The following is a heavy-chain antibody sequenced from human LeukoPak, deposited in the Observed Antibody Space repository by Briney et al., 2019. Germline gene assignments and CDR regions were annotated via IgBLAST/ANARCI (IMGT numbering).Heavy chain of an antibody. D-gene: IGHD3-3*01. V-gene: IGHV1-18*01. Sequence: ASVKVSCKASGYTFTSYGIGWVRQAPGQGLEWMGWISAYNGNTNYAQKLQGRVTITADKSTSTAYMELSSLRSDDTAVYYCARAQGVRFLERNWFDPWGQGTLVTVSS. J-gene: IGHJ5*02. CDR1: GYTFTSYG. CDR3: ARAQGVRFLERNWFDP. CDR2: ISAYNGNT.